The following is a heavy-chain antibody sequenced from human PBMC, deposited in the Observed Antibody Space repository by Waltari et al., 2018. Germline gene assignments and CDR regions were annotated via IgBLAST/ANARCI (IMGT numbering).Heavy chain of an antibody. Sequence: QVQLVETGGGLVKSGGSLTLSCAASGFSFSDYYMNWVRQSPGKGLEWMAHISSGGSMVYYADSVEGRFTISRDNAKKSLYLHMSGLSADDTAIYFCARDSGTYRLDYWGLGTRVTVSS. D-gene: IGHD1-26*01. CDR2: ISSGGSMV. CDR3: ARDSGTYRLDY. J-gene: IGHJ4*02. V-gene: IGHV3-11*01. CDR1: GFSFSDYY.